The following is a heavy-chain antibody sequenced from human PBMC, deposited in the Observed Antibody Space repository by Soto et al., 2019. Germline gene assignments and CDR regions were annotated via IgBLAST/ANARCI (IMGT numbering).Heavy chain of an antibody. CDR3: ASAITSPRYYYDSSGYYYEGITLYYFDY. V-gene: IGHV4-30-4*01. Sequence: SETLSLTCTGSGGSISSGDYYWSWIRQPPGKGLEWIGYIYYSGSTYYNPSLKSRVTISVDTSKNQFSLKLSSVTAADTAVYYCASAITSPRYYYDSSGYYYEGITLYYFDYWGQGTLVTVSS. J-gene: IGHJ4*02. CDR2: IYYSGST. D-gene: IGHD3-22*01. CDR1: GGSISSGDYY.